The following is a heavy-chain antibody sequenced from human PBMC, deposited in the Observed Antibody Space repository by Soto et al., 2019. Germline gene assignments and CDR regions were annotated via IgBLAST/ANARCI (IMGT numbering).Heavy chain of an antibody. CDR2: IWYDGSNK. CDR3: ARDVYSSGCLGY. V-gene: IGHV3-33*01. CDR1: GFTFSSYG. J-gene: IGHJ4*02. Sequence: QVQLVESGGGVVQPGRSLRLSCAASGFTFSSYGMHWVRQAPGKGLEWVAVIWYDGSNKYYADSVKGRFAISRENSKNTLYMQMNSMRAEDTAVYYCARDVYSSGCLGYWGQGTLVTVSS. D-gene: IGHD6-19*01.